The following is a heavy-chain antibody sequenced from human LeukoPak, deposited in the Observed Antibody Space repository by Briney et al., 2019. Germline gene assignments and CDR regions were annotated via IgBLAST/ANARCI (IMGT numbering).Heavy chain of an antibody. D-gene: IGHD3-22*01. CDR3: ARSLTYYYDSSGYYFDY. J-gene: IGHJ4*02. V-gene: IGHV1-2*06. CDR2: INPNSGGR. CDR1: GYTFTGYY. Sequence: ASVKVSCTASGYTFTGYYMHWVRQAPGQGLEWMGRINPNSGGRNYAQKFQGRVTMTRDTSISTACMELSRLRSDDTAVYYCARSLTYYYDSSGYYFDYWGQGTLVTVSS.